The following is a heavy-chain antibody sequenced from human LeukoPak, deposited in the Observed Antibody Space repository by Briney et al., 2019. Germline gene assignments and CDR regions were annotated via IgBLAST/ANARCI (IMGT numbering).Heavy chain of an antibody. Sequence: PGRSLRLSCAASGFTFSSYGMHWVRQAPGKGLEWVAVISYDGSNKYYADSVKGRFTISRDNSKNTLYLQMNSLRAEDTAVYYCAKIVQYQLPFADCWGQGTLVTVSS. V-gene: IGHV3-30*18. J-gene: IGHJ4*02. CDR2: ISYDGSNK. CDR3: AKIVQYQLPFADC. CDR1: GFTFSSYG. D-gene: IGHD2-2*01.